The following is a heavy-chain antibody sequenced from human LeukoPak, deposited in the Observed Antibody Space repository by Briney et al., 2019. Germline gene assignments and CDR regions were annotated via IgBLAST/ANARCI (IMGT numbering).Heavy chain of an antibody. CDR1: GLTFSTSG. Sequence: GGSLRLSCTASGLTFSTSGFNWVRQAPGKGLEWVASIGPTGSDRYHADSIKGRFTISRDNANNFLYLQMNSLRAEDTAVYYCATETSGRHYDYWGQGTLLTVSS. V-gene: IGHV3-21*06. CDR2: IGPTGSDR. D-gene: IGHD6-19*01. J-gene: IGHJ4*02. CDR3: ATETSGRHYDY.